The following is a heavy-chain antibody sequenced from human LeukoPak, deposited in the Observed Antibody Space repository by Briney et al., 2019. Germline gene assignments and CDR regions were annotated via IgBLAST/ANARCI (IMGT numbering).Heavy chain of an antibody. J-gene: IGHJ4*02. D-gene: IGHD2-2*01. CDR3: ARERVPAAIDY. Sequence: SETLSLTCTVSGYSISSGYYWGWIRQPPGKGLEWIGSIYHSGSTYYNPSLKSRVTISVDTSKNQLSLKLSSVTAAGTAVYYCARERVPAAIDYWGQGTLVTVSS. V-gene: IGHV4-38-2*02. CDR2: IYHSGST. CDR1: GYSISSGYY.